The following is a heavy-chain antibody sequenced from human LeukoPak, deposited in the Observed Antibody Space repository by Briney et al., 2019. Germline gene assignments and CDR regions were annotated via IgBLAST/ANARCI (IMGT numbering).Heavy chain of an antibody. CDR1: GGSFSGYY. CDR3: ARDRVFGVVNYYYGMDV. CDR2: INHSGST. V-gene: IGHV4-34*01. Sequence: SETLSLTCAVYGGSFSGYYWSWIRQPPGKGLEWIGEINHSGSTNYNPSLKSRVTISVDTSKNQFSLKLSSVTAADTAVYYCARDRVFGVVNYYYGMDVWGQGTTVTVSS. J-gene: IGHJ6*02. D-gene: IGHD3-3*01.